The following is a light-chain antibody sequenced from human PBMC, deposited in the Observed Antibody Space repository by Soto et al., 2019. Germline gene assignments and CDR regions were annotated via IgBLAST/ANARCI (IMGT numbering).Light chain of an antibody. Sequence: EVVMTQCPATLSVSPGERATLSCRASETVATNLAWYQQKPGQAPRLLISGASTRAAGISDRFRGSGSGTEFKLTISSLRSEHSAIYYCQQYFEWPPMKFGKGTKVDI. CDR1: ETVATN. CDR2: GAS. J-gene: IGKJ1*01. CDR3: QQYFEWPPMK. V-gene: IGKV3-15*01.